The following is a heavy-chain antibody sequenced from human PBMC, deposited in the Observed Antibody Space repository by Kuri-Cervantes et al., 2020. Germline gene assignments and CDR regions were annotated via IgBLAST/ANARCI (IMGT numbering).Heavy chain of an antibody. D-gene: IGHD6-19*01. V-gene: IGHV4-34*01. CDR2: INHSGST. CDR3: ARGRRGWYAFDL. CDR1: GGSFSGYY. J-gene: IGHJ3*01. Sequence: SEILSLTCAVYGGSFSGYYWSWIRQPPGKGLEWIGEINHSGSTNYNPSLKSRVTISVDTSKNQFSLKLSSVTAADTAVYYCARGRRGWYAFDLWGQGTMVTVSS.